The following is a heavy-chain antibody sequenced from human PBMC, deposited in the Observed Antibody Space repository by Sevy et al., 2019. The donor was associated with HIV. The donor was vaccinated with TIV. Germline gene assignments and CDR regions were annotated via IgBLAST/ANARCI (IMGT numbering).Heavy chain of an antibody. V-gene: IGHV4-4*02. Sequence: SETLSLTCAVSGGSISSSNWWSWVRQPPGKGLEWIGEIYHSGSTNCNPSLKSRVTISVDKSKNQFSLKLSSVTAADTAVYYCARDIRYYYDSSGYNNWFDPWGQGTLVTVSS. CDR2: IYHSGST. J-gene: IGHJ5*02. CDR3: ARDIRYYYDSSGYNNWFDP. CDR1: GGSISSSNW. D-gene: IGHD3-22*01.